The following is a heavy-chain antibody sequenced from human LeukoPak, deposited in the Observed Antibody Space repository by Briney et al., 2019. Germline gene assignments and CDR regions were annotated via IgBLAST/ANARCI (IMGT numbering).Heavy chain of an antibody. CDR1: GGTFSSCA. Sequence: SVKVSCKASGGTFSSCAISWVRQAPGQGLEWMGRIITILGIANYAQKFQGRVTITANKSTSTAYMELSSLRSEDTAVYYCARGFRLWFGELGTDRDAFDIWGQGTMVTVSS. V-gene: IGHV1-69*04. CDR2: IITILGIA. D-gene: IGHD3-10*01. J-gene: IGHJ3*02. CDR3: ARGFRLWFGELGTDRDAFDI.